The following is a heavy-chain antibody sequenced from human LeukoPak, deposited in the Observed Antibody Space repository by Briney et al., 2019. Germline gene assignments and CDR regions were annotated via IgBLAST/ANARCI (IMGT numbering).Heavy chain of an antibody. J-gene: IGHJ4*02. V-gene: IGHV1-2*02. D-gene: IGHD3-10*01. CDR3: AKGGRGYYYGSGSAIDY. CDR2: INPNSGGT. CDR1: GYTFTGYY. Sequence: ASVKVSCKASGYTFTGYYMHWVRQAPGQGLEWMGWINPNSGGTNYAQKFQGRVTMTRDTSISTAYMELSRLRSDDTAVYYCAKGGRGYYYGSGSAIDYWGQGTLVTVSS.